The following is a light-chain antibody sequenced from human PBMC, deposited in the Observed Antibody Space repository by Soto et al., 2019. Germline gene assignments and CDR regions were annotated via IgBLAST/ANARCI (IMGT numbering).Light chain of an antibody. CDR1: QGISNY. Sequence: SLASLSASIEDRVTITCRASQGISNYLAWYQQKPGKVPKLLIYAASTLQSGVPSRFSGSGSGTDFTLTISCLQPEDVATYYRHQHDILPPLPFGQRTPL. CDR3: HQHDILPPLP. CDR2: AAS. V-gene: IGKV1-27*01. J-gene: IGKJ5*01.